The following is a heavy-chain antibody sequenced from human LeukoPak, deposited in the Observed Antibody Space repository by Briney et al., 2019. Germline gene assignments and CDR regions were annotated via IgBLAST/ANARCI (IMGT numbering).Heavy chain of an antibody. D-gene: IGHD3-22*01. J-gene: IGHJ3*02. CDR2: IYYSGST. Sequence: SETLSLTCTVSGGSISSYYWSWIRQPPGKGLEWIGYIYYSGSTNHNPSLKSRVTISVDTSKNQFSLKLSSVTAADAAVYYCAGHYYDSSGYYWNAFDIWGQGTMVTVSS. CDR3: AGHYYDSSGYYWNAFDI. V-gene: IGHV4-59*01. CDR1: GGSISSYY.